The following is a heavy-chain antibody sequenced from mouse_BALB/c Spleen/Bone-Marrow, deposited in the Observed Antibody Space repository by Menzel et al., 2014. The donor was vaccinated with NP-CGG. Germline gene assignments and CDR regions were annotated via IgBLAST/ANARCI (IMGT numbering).Heavy chain of an antibody. V-gene: IGHV2-2*02. Sequence: VKLVESGPGLVQPSQSLSITCTVSGFSLISYGVHWVRQSPGKGLEWLGVIWSGGSTDYNVAFISRLSISKDNSKSXVFFKMNSLQANDTAIYYCARRGLYGYDFDYWGQGTTLTVSS. J-gene: IGHJ2*01. CDR1: GFSLISYG. CDR3: ARRGLYGYDFDY. CDR2: IWSGGST. D-gene: IGHD2-2*01.